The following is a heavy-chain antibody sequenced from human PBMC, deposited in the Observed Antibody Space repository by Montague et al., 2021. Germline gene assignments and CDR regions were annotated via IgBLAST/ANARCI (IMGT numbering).Heavy chain of an antibody. V-gene: IGHV4-39*07. CDR3: ARVFSSWYVGWFDP. Sequence: SETRSLTCTVSGASITSNIYYWGWIRQSPGKGLEWIGSIYYSGNSFYQPSLKSRITMAVDTSKNQFSLKLSPVTAADTAIYYCARVFSSWYVGWFDPWGQGTLVTVSS. D-gene: IGHD6-13*01. CDR1: GASITSNIYY. J-gene: IGHJ5*02. CDR2: IYYSGNS.